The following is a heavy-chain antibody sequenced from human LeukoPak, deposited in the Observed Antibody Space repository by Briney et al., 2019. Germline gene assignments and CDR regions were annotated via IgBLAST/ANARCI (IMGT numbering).Heavy chain of an antibody. Sequence: SETLSLTCTVSGVSISSYYWSWIRQPRGKGLEWIGYIYYSGSTNYNPSLKSRVTISVDTSKNQFSLKLSSVTAADTAVYYCAHSSMDAFDIWGQGTMVTVSS. J-gene: IGHJ3*02. V-gene: IGHV4-59*01. D-gene: IGHD3-3*02. CDR3: AHSSMDAFDI. CDR2: IYYSGST. CDR1: GVSISSYY.